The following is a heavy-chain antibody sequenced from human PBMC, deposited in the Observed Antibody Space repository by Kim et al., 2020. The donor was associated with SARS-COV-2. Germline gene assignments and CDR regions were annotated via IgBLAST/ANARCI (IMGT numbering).Heavy chain of an antibody. Sequence: SRVTISVDTSKNQFSLKLSSVTAADTAVYYCARGYDYVWGSYRKYNWFDPWGQGTLVTVSS. J-gene: IGHJ5*02. D-gene: IGHD3-16*02. V-gene: IGHV4-31*02. CDR3: ARGYDYVWGSYRKYNWFDP.